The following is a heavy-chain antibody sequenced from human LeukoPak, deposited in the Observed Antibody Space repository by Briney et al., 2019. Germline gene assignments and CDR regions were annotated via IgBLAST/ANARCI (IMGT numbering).Heavy chain of an antibody. V-gene: IGHV5-51*01. CDR1: GYSFISHW. Sequence: GESLKISCQGSGYSFISHWIGWVRQMPGKGLEWMGIIYPGDSDTRYSPSFQGQVTISADKSISTAYLQWSSLKASDTAMYYCARTMIRGVIQDAFDIWCQGTMVTVSS. D-gene: IGHD3-10*01. J-gene: IGHJ3*02. CDR2: IYPGDSDT. CDR3: ARTMIRGVIQDAFDI.